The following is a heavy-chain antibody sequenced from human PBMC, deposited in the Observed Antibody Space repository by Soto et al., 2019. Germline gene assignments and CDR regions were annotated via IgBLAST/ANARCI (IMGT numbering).Heavy chain of an antibody. Sequence: EVQLVESGGGLVQPGGSLRLPCAASGFTFSRYWMHWVRQAPGKGLVWVSRINSDGSSTSYADSVKGRFTISRDNAKNTLYLQMNSLRAEDTAVYYCARDTGGDHYSGSGSYYFHDYYMDVWGKGTMVTVSS. CDR2: INSDGSST. J-gene: IGHJ6*03. D-gene: IGHD3-10*01. V-gene: IGHV3-74*01. CDR3: ARDTGGDHYSGSGSYYFHDYYMDV. CDR1: GFTFSRYW.